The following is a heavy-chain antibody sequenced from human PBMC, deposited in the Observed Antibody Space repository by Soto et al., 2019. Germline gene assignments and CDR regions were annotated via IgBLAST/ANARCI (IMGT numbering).Heavy chain of an antibody. CDR3: AREYFEYSSSAEGGMDV. Sequence: RLSCAASGFTFSSYSMNWVRQAPGKGLEWVSSISSSSSYIYYADSVKGRFTISRDNAKNSLYLQMNSLRAEDTAVYYCAREYFEYSSSAEGGMDVWGQGTTVTVSS. V-gene: IGHV3-21*01. D-gene: IGHD6-6*01. CDR2: ISSSSSYI. J-gene: IGHJ6*02. CDR1: GFTFSSYS.